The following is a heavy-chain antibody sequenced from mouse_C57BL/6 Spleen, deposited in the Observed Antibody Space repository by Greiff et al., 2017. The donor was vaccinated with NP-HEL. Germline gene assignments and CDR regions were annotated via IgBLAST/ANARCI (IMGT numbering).Heavy chain of an antibody. V-gene: IGHV1-80*01. CDR3: ARSRLDGGFAY. J-gene: IGHJ3*01. CDR1: GYAFSSYW. Sequence: QVQLQQSGAELVKPGASVKISCKASGYAFSSYWMNWVKQRPGKGLEWIGQIYPGDGDTNYNGKFKGKATMTAAKSSSPAYMQLSSLTSEDSAVYFCARSRLDGGFAYWGQGTLVTVSA. CDR2: IYPGDGDT. D-gene: IGHD1-2*01.